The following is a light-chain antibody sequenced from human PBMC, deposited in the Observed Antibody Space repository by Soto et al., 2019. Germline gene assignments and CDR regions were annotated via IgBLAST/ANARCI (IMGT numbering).Light chain of an antibody. J-gene: IGKJ4*01. Sequence: EIGLTQSPATLSLSPGERATLSCRASQSVAGNLAWYQQKPGQPPRLLIYGVSTRATGVPARLSGSGSETDFSLTISSLQIEDFALYYCQQSNNWPPLTFGGGTKVDIK. CDR3: QQSNNWPPLT. V-gene: IGKV3-15*01. CDR2: GVS. CDR1: QSVAGN.